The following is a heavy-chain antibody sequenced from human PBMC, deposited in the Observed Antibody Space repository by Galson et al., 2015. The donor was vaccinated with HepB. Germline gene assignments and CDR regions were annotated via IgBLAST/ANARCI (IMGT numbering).Heavy chain of an antibody. D-gene: IGHD3-22*01. CDR1: GFSVSNNY. V-gene: IGHV3-66*02. J-gene: IGHJ4*02. Sequence: SLRLSCAASGFSVSNNYMSWVRQAPGKGLEWVSVIYSGGSIYYADSVKGRFTISRDKSKNTLFLQMNSLRAEDTAVYYCARRDYYDYWGQGTLVSVSS. CDR3: ARRDYYDY. CDR2: IYSGGSI.